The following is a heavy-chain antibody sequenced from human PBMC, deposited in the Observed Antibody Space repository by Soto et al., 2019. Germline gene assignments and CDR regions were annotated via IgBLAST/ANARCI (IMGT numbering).Heavy chain of an antibody. CDR2: INHSGST. D-gene: IGHD6-13*01. V-gene: IGHV4-34*01. CDR1: GGSFSGYY. J-gene: IGHJ5*02. Sequence: QVQLQQWGAGLLKPSETLSLTCAVYGGSFSGYYWSWIRQPPGKGLEWIGEINHSGSTNYNPSLKSRVPISVDTSKNQFSLKLSSVTAADTAVYYCARGLRYSSSWDPWGQGTLVTVSS. CDR3: ARGLRYSSSWDP.